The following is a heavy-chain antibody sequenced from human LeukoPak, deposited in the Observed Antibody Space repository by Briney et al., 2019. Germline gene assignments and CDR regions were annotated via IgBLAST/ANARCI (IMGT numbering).Heavy chain of an antibody. V-gene: IGHV3-7*01. Sequence: GGSLRLSYAASGLTFSSSWMNWVRQAPGKGLEWVANINPAGSQKDYVDSVKGRFTISRDNAKNSVFLQMNSLRAEDTAVYYCARYSGSFPGWLDPWGQGTLVTVSS. CDR2: INPAGSQK. J-gene: IGHJ5*02. CDR1: GLTFSSSW. D-gene: IGHD1-26*01. CDR3: ARYSGSFPGWLDP.